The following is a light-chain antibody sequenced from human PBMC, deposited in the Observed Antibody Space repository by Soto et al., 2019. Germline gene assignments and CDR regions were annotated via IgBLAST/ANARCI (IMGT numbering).Light chain of an antibody. CDR2: DDD. CDR3: HSHDNTNQV. Sequence: NFMLXQPHSVSESPGKTVTISCTRSSGRIASSYVQWYQQRPGSAPTSVIYDDDERPSGVPDRFSGSVDSSSNSASLTISGLTTEDEADYYCHSHDNTNQVFGTGTKVTVL. CDR1: SGRIASSY. V-gene: IGLV6-57*03. J-gene: IGLJ1*01.